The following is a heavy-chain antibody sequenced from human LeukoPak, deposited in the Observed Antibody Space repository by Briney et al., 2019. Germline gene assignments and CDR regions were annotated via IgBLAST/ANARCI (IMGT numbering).Heavy chain of an antibody. V-gene: IGHV4-61*02. Sequence: SETLSLTCTVSRGSISRSGYYWSWIRQPAGKGLEWIGRIYTSGSTNYNPSLKGRVTISIDTSKNQFSLKLSSVTAADTAVYYCARESIAAAGLDYWGQGTLVTVSS. CDR2: IYTSGST. D-gene: IGHD6-13*01. CDR1: RGSISRSGYY. J-gene: IGHJ4*02. CDR3: ARESIAAAGLDY.